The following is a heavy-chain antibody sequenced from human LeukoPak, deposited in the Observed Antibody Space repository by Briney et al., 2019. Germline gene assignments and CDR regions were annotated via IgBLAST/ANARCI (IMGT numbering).Heavy chain of an antibody. J-gene: IGHJ4*02. CDR1: GYTFTSYG. CDR2: ISAYNGNT. V-gene: IGHV1-18*01. CDR3: AIHLGSVAGHQG. Sequence: ASVKVSCKASGYTFTSYGISWVRQAPGQGLDWMGWISAYNGNTNYVQKLHGRVTMTTDTSTSTAHMELRSLRSDDTAVYYWAIHLGSVAGHQGWGQGTLVTVSS. D-gene: IGHD6-19*01.